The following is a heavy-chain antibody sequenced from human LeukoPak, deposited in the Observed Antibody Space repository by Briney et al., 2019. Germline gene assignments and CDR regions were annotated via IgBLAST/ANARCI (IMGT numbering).Heavy chain of an antibody. D-gene: IGHD2-2*01. CDR2: ISSSSSYI. Sequence: GGSLRLSCAASGFTFSSYSMNWVRQAPGKGLEWVSSISSSSSYIYYADSVKGRFTISRDNAKNSLYLQMNSLRAKDTAVYYCARGYQLLPGYFDYWGQGTLVTVSS. J-gene: IGHJ4*02. CDR3: ARGYQLLPGYFDY. CDR1: GFTFSSYS. V-gene: IGHV3-21*01.